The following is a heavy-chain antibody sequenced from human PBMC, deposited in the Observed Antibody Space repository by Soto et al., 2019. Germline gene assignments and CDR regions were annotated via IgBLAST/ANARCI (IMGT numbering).Heavy chain of an antibody. CDR2: ISDGGVAT. J-gene: IGHJ4*02. CDR3: VKEDCGAGCALDL. D-gene: IGHD2-21*02. Sequence: PGGSLRLSCAASGFDFSSYAMNWVRQAPGKGLEWVSSISDGGVATNYANSVRGRFTISRDRFKNTLDLHMNSLRAEDTAVYYCVKEDCGAGCALDLWGQGTMMTVSS. V-gene: IGHV3-23*01. CDR1: GFDFSSYA.